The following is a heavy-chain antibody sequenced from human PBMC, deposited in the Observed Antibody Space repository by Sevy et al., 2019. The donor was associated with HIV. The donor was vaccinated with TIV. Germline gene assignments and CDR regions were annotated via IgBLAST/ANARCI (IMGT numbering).Heavy chain of an antibody. CDR3: AKALVETEDKNEFDP. CDR2: IGISGPDK. J-gene: IGHJ5*02. CDR1: GFTLSSYA. Sequence: GGSLGLSCAASGFTLSSYAMSWVRQAPGKGLEWVSGIGISGPDKYYADSVKGRFTISRDNSQNRLYLQMNSLRAEDTALYYCAKALVETEDKNEFDPWGQGTLVTVSS. D-gene: IGHD2-8*02. V-gene: IGHV3-23*01.